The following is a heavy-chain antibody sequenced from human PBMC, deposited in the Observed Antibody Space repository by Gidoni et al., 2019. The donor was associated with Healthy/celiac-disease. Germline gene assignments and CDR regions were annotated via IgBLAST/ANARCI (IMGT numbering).Heavy chain of an antibody. CDR3: ARVFYGYWFDP. V-gene: IGHV4-39*07. D-gene: IGHD4-17*01. CDR2: IYYRGST. J-gene: IGHJ5*02. Sequence: QLQLQESGPGLVKPSETLSLTCTVSGGSNSSSSHYWGWSRQPPGKGLEWIGSIYYRGSTYYNPSLKSRVTISVDTSKNQFSLKLSAVTAADTAVYYCARVFYGYWFDPWGQGTLVTVSS. CDR1: GGSNSSSSHY.